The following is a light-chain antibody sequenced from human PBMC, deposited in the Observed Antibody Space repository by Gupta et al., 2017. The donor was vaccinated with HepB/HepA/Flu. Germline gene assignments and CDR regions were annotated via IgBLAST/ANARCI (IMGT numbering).Light chain of an antibody. J-gene: IGLJ2*01. CDR1: SSNVGRNN. V-gene: IGLV1-44*01. CDR3: ADSDTSLNVVV. CDR2: YND. Sequence: QSVLTQSTSVSGTPGQRVTISCSGSSSNVGRNNVNWYQQLPGTAPKLLIDYNDERPSGVPDRISGYKSGTYASLATSGLQSEDEADDYCADSDTSLNVVVFGGGTKLTVL.